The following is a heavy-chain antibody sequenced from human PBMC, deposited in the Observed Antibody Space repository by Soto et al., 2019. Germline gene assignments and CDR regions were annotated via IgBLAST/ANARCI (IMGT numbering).Heavy chain of an antibody. V-gene: IGHV1-69*02. Sequence: QVQLVQSGAEVKKPGSSVKVSCKASGGTFSSHTISWVRQAPGQGLEWMGRIIPTLGIANYAQKFQGRVTITADKSTSTVHMELSSLRSEDTAVYYCAHGRWEASRDGSRGWFDPWGQGTLVTVSS. D-gene: IGHD1-26*01. CDR2: IIPTLGIA. CDR1: GGTFSSHT. J-gene: IGHJ5*02. CDR3: AHGRWEASRDGSRGWFDP.